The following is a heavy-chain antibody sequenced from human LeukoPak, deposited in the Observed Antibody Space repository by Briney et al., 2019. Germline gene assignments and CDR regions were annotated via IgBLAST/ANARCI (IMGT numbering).Heavy chain of an antibody. J-gene: IGHJ4*02. CDR2: INPNSGGT. CDR1: GYTFSSYY. CDR3: ARENYYGSGSYHPF. D-gene: IGHD3-10*01. Sequence: GASVKVSCKASGYTFSSYYMHWVRQAPGQGLEWMGWINPNSGGTNYAQKFQGRVTMTRDTSISTAYMDLSRLRSDDTAVYYCARENYYGSGSYHPFWGQGTLVTVSS. V-gene: IGHV1-2*02.